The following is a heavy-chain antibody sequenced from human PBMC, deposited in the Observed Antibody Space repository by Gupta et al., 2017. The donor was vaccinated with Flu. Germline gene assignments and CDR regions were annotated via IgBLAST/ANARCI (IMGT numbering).Heavy chain of an antibody. CDR1: GFTFTAYY. CDR3: AREVHDNSKIQGWFDP. Sequence: QVQLVQSGAAVKKPGASVKVSCKTSGFTFTAYYMHWVRQAPGPGLEWSGWINAYSGGTSYAQKFQDRVTMTRDTSISTVHMELSRLKSDDTAVYYCAREVHDNSKIQGWFDPWGQGTLVTVSS. D-gene: IGHD4-11*01. V-gene: IGHV1-2*02. J-gene: IGHJ5*02. CDR2: INAYSGGT.